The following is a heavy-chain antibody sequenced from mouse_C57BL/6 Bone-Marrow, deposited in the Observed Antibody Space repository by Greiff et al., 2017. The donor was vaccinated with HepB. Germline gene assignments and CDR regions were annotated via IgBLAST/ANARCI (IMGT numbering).Heavy chain of an antibody. Sequence: VKLQQPGAELVRPGSSVKLSCKASGYTFTSYWMHWVKQRPIQGLEWIGNIDPSDSETHYNQKFKDKATLTVDKSSSTAYMQLSSLTSEDSAVYYCARSSGYSWFAYWGQGTLVTVSA. D-gene: IGHD3-2*02. J-gene: IGHJ3*01. CDR3: ARSSGYSWFAY. CDR1: GYTFTSYW. V-gene: IGHV1-52*01. CDR2: IDPSDSET.